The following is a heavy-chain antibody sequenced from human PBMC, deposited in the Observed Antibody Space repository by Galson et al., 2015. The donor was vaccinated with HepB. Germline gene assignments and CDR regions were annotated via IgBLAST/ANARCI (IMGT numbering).Heavy chain of an antibody. CDR1: GFTFGDYA. V-gene: IGHV3-49*04. J-gene: IGHJ4*02. CDR3: TRDGGYYYGSGSSLYFDY. D-gene: IGHD3-10*01. Sequence: SLRLSCAASGFTFGDYAMSWVRQAPGKGLEWVGFIRSKAYGGTTEYAASVKGRFTISRDDSKSIAYLQMNSLKTEDTAVYYCTRDGGYYYGSGSSLYFDYWGQGTLVTVSS. CDR2: IRSKAYGGTT.